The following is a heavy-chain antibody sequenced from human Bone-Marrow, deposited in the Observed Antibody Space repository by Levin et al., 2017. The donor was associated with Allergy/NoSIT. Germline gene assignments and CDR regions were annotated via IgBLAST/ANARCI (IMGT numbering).Heavy chain of an antibody. CDR1: GFTFSSYA. D-gene: IGHD2-15*01. CDR2: ISYDGSNK. V-gene: IGHV3-30-3*01. J-gene: IGHJ4*02. CDR3: ARDLILRSSGGSCYGY. Sequence: PGGSLRLSCAASGFTFSSYAMHWVRQAPGKGLEWVAVISYDGSNKYYADSVKGRFTISRDNSKNTLYLQMNSLRAEDTAVYYCARDLILRSSGGSCYGYWGQGTLVTVSS.